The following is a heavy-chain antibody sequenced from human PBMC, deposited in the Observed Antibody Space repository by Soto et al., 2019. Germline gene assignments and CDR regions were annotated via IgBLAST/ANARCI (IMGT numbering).Heavy chain of an antibody. CDR3: AKASAPGGTYFPLWF. CDR1: GFTFSSYG. J-gene: IGHJ4*02. V-gene: IGHV3-23*01. D-gene: IGHD1-26*01. CDR2: ISGSGGST. Sequence: GSLRLSCAASGFTFSSYGMSWVRQAPGKGLEWVSSISGSGGSTYYADSVKGRFTISRDNSKNTLYLQMNSLRAEDTAVYYCAKASAPGGTYFPLWFWGQGTLVTVSS.